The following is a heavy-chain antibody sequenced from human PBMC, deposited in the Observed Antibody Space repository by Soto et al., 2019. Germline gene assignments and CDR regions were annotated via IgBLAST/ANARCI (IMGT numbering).Heavy chain of an antibody. CDR1: GYTLTALS. CDR2: FDPEDGET. D-gene: IGHD4-17*01. Sequence: ASVKVSCKVSGYTLTALSMHWVLQAPGKGLELMGGFDPEDGETIHAHKFQGRVTMIEDTSTDTAYMELSSLRSEDTAVYYCATPETPNYGDHPFSYYYHHMDVWGQGTTVTVS. V-gene: IGHV1-24*01. CDR3: ATPETPNYGDHPFSYYYHHMDV. J-gene: IGHJ6*02.